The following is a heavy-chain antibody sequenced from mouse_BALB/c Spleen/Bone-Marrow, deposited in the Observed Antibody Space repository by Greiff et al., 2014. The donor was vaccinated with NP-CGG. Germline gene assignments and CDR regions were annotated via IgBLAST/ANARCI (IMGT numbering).Heavy chain of an antibody. CDR2: IYPGSGST. CDR3: TRGQLGLPSMDY. CDR1: GYTFTSYW. V-gene: IGHV1S22*01. J-gene: IGHJ4*01. Sequence: LKQSGSELVRPGASVKLSCKASGYTFTSYWMHWVKQRPGKGLDWIGNIYPGSGSTNYDEKFKNKATLAVDTSSRTAYMQRSSLTSDDSAVYYCTRGQLGLPSMDYWGQGTPVTVSS. D-gene: IGHD3-1*01.